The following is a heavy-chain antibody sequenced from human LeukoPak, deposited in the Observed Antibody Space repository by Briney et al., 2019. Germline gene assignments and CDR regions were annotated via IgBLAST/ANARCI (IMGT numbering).Heavy chain of an antibody. D-gene: IGHD3-9*01. J-gene: IGHJ4*02. CDR3: ARDREYYDILTGYKVSHYSDY. V-gene: IGHV3-30*04. Sequence: GGSLRLSCAASGFTFNNYAMHWVRQAPGKGLEWVAIISYDGSNKYYADSVKGRFTISRDNSKNTLFLQMNSLRAEDTAVYYCARDREYYDILTGYKVSHYSDYWGQGTLVTVSS. CDR1: GFTFNNYA. CDR2: ISYDGSNK.